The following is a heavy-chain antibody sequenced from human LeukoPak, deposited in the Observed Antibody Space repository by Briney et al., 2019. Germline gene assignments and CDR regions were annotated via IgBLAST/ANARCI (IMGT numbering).Heavy chain of an antibody. D-gene: IGHD3-3*01. V-gene: IGHV3-23*01. CDR2: ISGSGGST. J-gene: IGHJ4*02. Sequence: GSLRLSCAASGFTFITYAMSWVRQAPGKGLEWVSAISGSGGSTYYVDSVKGRFTISRDNSKNTLYLQMNSLRAEDTAVYYCAKDSGDFWSNFDYWGQGTLVTVS. CDR3: AKDSGDFWSNFDY. CDR1: GFTFITYA.